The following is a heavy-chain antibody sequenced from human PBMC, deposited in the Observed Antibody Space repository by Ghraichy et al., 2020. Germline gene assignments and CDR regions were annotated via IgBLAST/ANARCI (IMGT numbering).Heavy chain of an antibody. CDR3: AREAVVAGDYYGMDV. CDR2: IYHSGST. J-gene: IGHJ6*02. Sequence: SETLSLTCAVSGGSISSGGYSWSWIRQPPGKGLEWIGYIYHSGSTYYNPSLKSRVTISVDRSKNQFSLKLSSVTAADTAVYYCAREAVVAGDYYGMDVWGQGTTVTVSS. CDR1: GGSISSGGYS. V-gene: IGHV4-30-2*01. D-gene: IGHD2-15*01.